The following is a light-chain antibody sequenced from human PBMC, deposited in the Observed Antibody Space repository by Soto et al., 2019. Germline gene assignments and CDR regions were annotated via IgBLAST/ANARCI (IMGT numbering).Light chain of an antibody. CDR3: LQSDNPPRT. CDR2: GSS. V-gene: IGKV3-20*01. CDR1: QSVSSSY. J-gene: IGKJ1*01. Sequence: EIVLTQSPGTLSLSPGERATLSCRASQSVSSSYLAWYQQKPGQAPRLLVYGSSNRATAVSDRFSGSGSGTDFTLTISSLEPEDFAVYSFLQSDNPPRTFGQGPKGEI.